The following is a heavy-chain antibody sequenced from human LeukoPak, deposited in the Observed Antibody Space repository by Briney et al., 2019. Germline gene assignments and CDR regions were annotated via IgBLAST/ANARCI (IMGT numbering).Heavy chain of an antibody. Sequence: SETLSLTCTVSGGSINSYYWSWIRQPPGKGLEWMGYVDHTGSTNFNPSLNGRVSISIYTAKNRFSLTVRSVSAADTALYFCGRGRVSSSTYYRTYYSYFYMDVWGKGTTVTVSS. J-gene: IGHJ6*03. D-gene: IGHD3-22*01. CDR2: VDHTGST. CDR1: GGSINSYY. V-gene: IGHV4-59*01. CDR3: GRGRVSSSTYYRTYYSYFYMDV.